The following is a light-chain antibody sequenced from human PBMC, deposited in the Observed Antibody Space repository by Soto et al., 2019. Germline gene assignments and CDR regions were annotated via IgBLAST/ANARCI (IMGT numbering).Light chain of an antibody. CDR1: QSVSSN. V-gene: IGKV3-15*01. CDR3: KQYNNWPWT. Sequence: EIVMTQSPATLSVSPGERATLSCRASQSVSSNLAWYQQKPGQAPRLLIYGASTRATGIPDRFSGSGSGTEFTLTISSMQSEEFAVYYCKQYNNWPWTVGQGTKGDIK. J-gene: IGKJ1*01. CDR2: GAS.